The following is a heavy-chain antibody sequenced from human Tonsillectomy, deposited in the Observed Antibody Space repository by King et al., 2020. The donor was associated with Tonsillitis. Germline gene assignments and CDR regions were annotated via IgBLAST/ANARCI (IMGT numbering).Heavy chain of an antibody. CDR1: GYTFTGYY. CDR3: ARERFGISDVWSGYKDY. Sequence: QLVQSGAEVKKPGASVKVSCKASGYTFTGYYMHWVRQAPGQGLEWMGWINPNSGGTNYAQKFQGRVTMTRDTSISTAYMELSRLRSDDTAVYYCARERFGISDVWSGYKDYWGQGTLVTVSS. D-gene: IGHD3-3*01. V-gene: IGHV1-2*02. CDR2: INPNSGGT. J-gene: IGHJ4*02.